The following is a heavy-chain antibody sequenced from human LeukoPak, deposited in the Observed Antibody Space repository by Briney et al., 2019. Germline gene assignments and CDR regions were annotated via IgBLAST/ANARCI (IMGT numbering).Heavy chain of an antibody. V-gene: IGHV3-7*03. D-gene: IGHD3-9*01. Sequence: PGGSLRLSCTASGFTFSTYWMSWVRQAPGKGLEWVANIKQDGSEKYYVDSVKGRFTISRDNAKNSLYLQMNSLRAEDTAVYYCARVSKYFDILTGYYLPFHYFDYWGQGTLVTVSS. CDR1: GFTFSTYW. J-gene: IGHJ4*02. CDR2: IKQDGSEK. CDR3: ARVSKYFDILTGYYLPFHYFDY.